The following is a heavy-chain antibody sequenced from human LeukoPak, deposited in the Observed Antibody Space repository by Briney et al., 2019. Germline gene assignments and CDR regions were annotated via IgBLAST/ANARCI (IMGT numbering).Heavy chain of an antibody. CDR1: GFTFSSYA. D-gene: IGHD3-10*01. Sequence: GGSLRLSCAASGFTFSSYAMNWVRQAPGKGLEWVSAISGSGGSTYYADSVKGRFTISRDNSKNTLYLQMNSLRAEDTAVYYCAKDALLWFGELSAREYYFDYWGQGTLVTVSS. V-gene: IGHV3-23*01. CDR2: ISGSGGST. J-gene: IGHJ4*02. CDR3: AKDALLWFGELSAREYYFDY.